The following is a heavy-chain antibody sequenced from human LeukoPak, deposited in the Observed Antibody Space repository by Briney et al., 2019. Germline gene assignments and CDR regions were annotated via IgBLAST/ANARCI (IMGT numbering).Heavy chain of an antibody. J-gene: IGHJ3*02. CDR3: ARDTTRYCTGGTCYSRSVGAFDI. Sequence: GGSLRLSCAASGFTFSSYRMHWVRQAPGKGLVWVSRINSDGSSTISADSVKGRFTISRDNAKNTLYLQMNSLRAEDTAVYYCARDTTRYCTGGTCYSRSVGAFDIWGQGTMVTGSS. V-gene: IGHV3-74*01. CDR1: GFTFSSYR. CDR2: INSDGSST. D-gene: IGHD2-15*01.